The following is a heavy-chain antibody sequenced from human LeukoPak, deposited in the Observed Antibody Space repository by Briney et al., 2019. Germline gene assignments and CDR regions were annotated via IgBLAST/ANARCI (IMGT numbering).Heavy chain of an antibody. Sequence: GGSLRLSCAASGFTFSSYSMNWVRQAPGKGLEWVSSISSSSSYIYYADSVKGRFTISRDNAKNSLYLQMNSLRAEDTAVYYCAREPESYYYDSSGYYPFDYWGQGTLVTVSS. CDR2: ISSSSSYI. D-gene: IGHD3-22*01. J-gene: IGHJ4*02. CDR3: AREPESYYYDSSGYYPFDY. CDR1: GFTFSSYS. V-gene: IGHV3-21*01.